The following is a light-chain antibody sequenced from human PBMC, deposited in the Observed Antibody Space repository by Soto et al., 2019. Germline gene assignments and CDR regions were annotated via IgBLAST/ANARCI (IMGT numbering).Light chain of an antibody. J-gene: IGKJ1*01. CDR2: GAS. V-gene: IGKV3-20*01. CDR3: QQYYSSWT. Sequence: EIVLTQSPGTLSLSPGERATLSCRASQSIASTFLAWYLHKPGQAPRVLIYGASRRATGIPDRFSGSGSGTDFTLTISRLEPEDFAVYYCQQYYSSWTFGQGTKVEVK. CDR1: QSIASTF.